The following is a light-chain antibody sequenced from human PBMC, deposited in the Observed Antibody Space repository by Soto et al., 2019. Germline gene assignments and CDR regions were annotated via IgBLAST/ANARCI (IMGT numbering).Light chain of an antibody. Sequence: EIVLTQSPGTLSLSPGDRATLSCRASETVTGKYLAWYQQKAGQAPRLLIYGASTRATGIPARFSGSGSGTEFTLTISSLQSEDFAVYYCQQYNNWRTFGQGTKVDIK. V-gene: IGKV3-15*01. J-gene: IGKJ1*01. CDR3: QQYNNWRT. CDR2: GAS. CDR1: ETVTGK.